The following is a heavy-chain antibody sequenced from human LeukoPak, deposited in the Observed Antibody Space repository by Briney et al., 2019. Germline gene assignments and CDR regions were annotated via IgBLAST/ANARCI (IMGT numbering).Heavy chain of an antibody. CDR2: IYYSGST. Sequence: MSSETLSLTCTVSGGSISSYYWSWIRQPPGKGLEWIGYIYYSGSTNYNPSLKSRVTISVDTSKNQFSLKLSSVTAADTAVYYCAKTYYDILTGYGGPYYMDVWGKGTTVTVSS. D-gene: IGHD3-9*01. CDR3: AKTYYDILTGYGGPYYMDV. CDR1: GGSISSYY. J-gene: IGHJ6*03. V-gene: IGHV4-59*01.